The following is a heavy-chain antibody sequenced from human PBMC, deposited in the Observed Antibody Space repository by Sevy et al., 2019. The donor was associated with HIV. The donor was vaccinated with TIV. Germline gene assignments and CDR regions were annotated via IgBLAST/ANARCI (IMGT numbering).Heavy chain of an antibody. CDR2: IKHSGIT. J-gene: IGHJ6*02. Sequence: SETLSLTCAVYGGSFSGYYWSWIRQPPGKGLEWIGEIKHSGITNYNPSLKSRVTISVDTSKNQFSQKLSSVTAADTAVYYCARARLEREVYYYYGMDVWGQGTTVTVSS. D-gene: IGHD1-1*01. V-gene: IGHV4-34*01. CDR1: GGSFSGYY. CDR3: ARARLEREVYYYYGMDV.